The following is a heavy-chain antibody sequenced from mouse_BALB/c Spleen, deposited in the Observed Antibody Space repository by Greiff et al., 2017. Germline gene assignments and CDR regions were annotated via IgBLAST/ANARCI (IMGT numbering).Heavy chain of an antibody. CDR2: IDPANGNT. J-gene: IGHJ2*01. CDR1: GFNIKDTY. V-gene: IGHV14-3*02. Sequence: EVQLQQSGAELVKPGASVKLSCTASGFNIKDTYMHWVKQRPEQGLEWIGRIDPANGNTKYDPKFQGKATITADTSSNTAYLQLRSLTSEDTAVYYCGYDYGDYWGQGTTLTVSS. CDR3: GYDYGDY. D-gene: IGHD2-4*01.